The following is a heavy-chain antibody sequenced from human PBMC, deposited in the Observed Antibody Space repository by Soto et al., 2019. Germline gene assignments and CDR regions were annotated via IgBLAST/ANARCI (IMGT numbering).Heavy chain of an antibody. J-gene: IGHJ4*02. CDR1: GFTFNDYA. Sequence: EVQLVEFGGGLVQPGRSLRLSCVGSGFTFNDYAMHWVRQAPGKGLEWVAGISWFSGTEGYADSVRGRFTISRDDANNSLILPMDRPAPEDQAVHFCVKASGRQWQILVIFDSWGRGTLVTVSS. V-gene: IGHV3-9*01. CDR3: VKASGRQWQILVIFDS. CDR2: ISWFSGTE. D-gene: IGHD3-16*02.